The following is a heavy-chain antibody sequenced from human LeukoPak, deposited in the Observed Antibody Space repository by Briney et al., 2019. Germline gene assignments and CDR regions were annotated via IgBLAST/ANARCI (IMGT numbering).Heavy chain of an antibody. CDR2: FDPEDGET. D-gene: IGHD3-22*01. CDR1: GYTLTELS. J-gene: IGHJ3*02. CDR3: AREDYYDSSRSAFDI. V-gene: IGHV1-24*01. Sequence: EASVKVSCKVSGYTLTELSMHWVRQAPGKGLEWMGGFDPEDGETIYAQKFQGRVTMTEDTSTDTAYMELSSLRSEDTAVYYCAREDYYDSSRSAFDIWGQGTMVTVSS.